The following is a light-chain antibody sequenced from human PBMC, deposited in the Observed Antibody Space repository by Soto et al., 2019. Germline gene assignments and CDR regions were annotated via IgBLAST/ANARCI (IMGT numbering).Light chain of an antibody. V-gene: IGKV3-20*01. Sequence: EIVLTQSPVTLSLSPGERATLSCRASQSVSTSYLAWYQHKPGQAPRLLIYGTSSRATGIPDRFSGSGSGTDFTLTISRLEPEDFAVYYCQQYGSSPTWTFGQGTKVDIK. CDR2: GTS. J-gene: IGKJ1*01. CDR3: QQYGSSPTWT. CDR1: QSVSTSY.